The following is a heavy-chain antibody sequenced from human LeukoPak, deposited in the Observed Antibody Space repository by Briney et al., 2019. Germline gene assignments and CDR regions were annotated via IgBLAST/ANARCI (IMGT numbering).Heavy chain of an antibody. CDR1: GFTFSSYW. V-gene: IGHV3-74*01. J-gene: IGHJ4*02. CDR3: ARAGGFYYDRKYPDY. Sequence: SGGSLRLSCAASGFTFSSYWMHWVRQAPGKGLVWVSRINSDGSSTSYADSVKGRFTISRDNAKNTPYLQMSSLRAEDAAVYYCARAGGFYYDRKYPDYWGQGTLVTVSS. D-gene: IGHD3-22*01. CDR2: INSDGSST.